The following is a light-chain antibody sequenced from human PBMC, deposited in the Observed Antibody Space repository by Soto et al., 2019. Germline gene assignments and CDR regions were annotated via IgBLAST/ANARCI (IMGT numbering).Light chain of an antibody. CDR1: SSNIGSKT. CDR3: SACDDSLNGVV. CDR2: SNN. V-gene: IGLV1-44*01. Sequence: QSVLTQPPSASGTPGQRVTISCSGSSSNIGSKTVNWYQQLPGTAPKLLIYSNNQRPSGVPDRFSGSKSGTSASLAISGLQSEDESDYYCSACDDSLNGVVFGGGTKLHVL. J-gene: IGLJ2*01.